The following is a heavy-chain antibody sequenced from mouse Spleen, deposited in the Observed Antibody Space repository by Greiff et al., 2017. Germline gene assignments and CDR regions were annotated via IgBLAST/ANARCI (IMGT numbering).Heavy chain of an antibody. J-gene: IGHJ4*01. CDR2: INPSSGYT. V-gene: IGHV1-4*01. D-gene: IGHD2-5*01. Sequence: QVQLQQPGAELVRPGSSVKLSCKASGYTFTSYTMHWVKQRPGQGLEWIGYINPSSGYTKYNQKFKDKATLTADKSSSTAYMQLSSLTSEDSAVYYCARSRYSNFYYAMDYWGQGTSVTVSS. CDR3: ARSRYSNFYYAMDY. CDR1: GYTFTSYT.